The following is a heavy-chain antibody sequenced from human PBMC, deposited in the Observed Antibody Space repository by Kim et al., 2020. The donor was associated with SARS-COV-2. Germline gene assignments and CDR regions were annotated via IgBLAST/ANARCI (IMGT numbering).Heavy chain of an antibody. J-gene: IGHJ4*02. V-gene: IGHV3-23*01. CDR1: GFTFSSYA. CDR3: AKFTGLRYADD. D-gene: IGHD3-9*01. Sequence: GGSLRLSCAASGFTFSSYAMSWVRQAPGKGLEWVSGISTSGGSTYYADSVKGRFTISRDSSKNTLFLQMNTLRAEDTALYYCAKFTGLRYADDWGQGTLVTVSS. CDR2: ISTSGGST.